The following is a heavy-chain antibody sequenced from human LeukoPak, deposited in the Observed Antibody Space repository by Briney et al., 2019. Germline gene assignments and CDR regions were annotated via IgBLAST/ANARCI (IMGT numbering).Heavy chain of an antibody. V-gene: IGHV3-23*01. D-gene: IGHD6-19*01. CDR2: ISTDDKA. CDR1: GFTFTTYA. CDR3: AKDLALAGTGGGFDV. Sequence: GGSLRLSCAASGFTFTTYAINWVRQAPGKGLEWVSGISTDDKAYYADSVKGRFTISRDKSKNTVSLQMSSLRAEDTALYYCAKDLALAGTGGGFDVWGQGTRVAVSS. J-gene: IGHJ3*01.